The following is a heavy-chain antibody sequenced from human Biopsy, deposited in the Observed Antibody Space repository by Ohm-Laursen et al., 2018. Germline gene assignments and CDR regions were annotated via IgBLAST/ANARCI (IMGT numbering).Heavy chain of an antibody. CDR1: GGSIYNFF. CDR2: IYYSGST. D-gene: IGHD1-26*01. Sequence: GTLSLTCTVSGGSIYNFFWSWIRQPPGKGLEWIGYIYYSGSTNYNPSLKSRVTISVDRSKNHFSLELSSVTAADMAVYYCARVGVGAPSIDYFDSWGQGALVTVSS. CDR3: ARVGVGAPSIDYFDS. V-gene: IGHV4-59*01. J-gene: IGHJ4*02.